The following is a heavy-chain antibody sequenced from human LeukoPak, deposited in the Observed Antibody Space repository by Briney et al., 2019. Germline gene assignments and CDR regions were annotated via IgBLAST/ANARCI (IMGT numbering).Heavy chain of an antibody. CDR1: GFIVRNNY. CDR2: LYIGGPT. CDR3: ARMFGAGQYYFDA. Sequence: GGSLRLSCAVSGFIVRNNYMSWVRQAPGKRLEWVSSLYIGGPTYYSDSVKGRFSISRDNSDNVLYLQMNNLKTEDTALYYCARMFGAGQYYFDAWGLGTLVIVSS. D-gene: IGHD3-16*01. V-gene: IGHV3-53*01. J-gene: IGHJ4*02.